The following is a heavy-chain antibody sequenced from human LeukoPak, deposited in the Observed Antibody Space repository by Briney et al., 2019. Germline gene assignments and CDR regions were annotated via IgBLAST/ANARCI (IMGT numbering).Heavy chain of an antibody. J-gene: IGHJ5*02. D-gene: IGHD3-22*01. CDR3: STSDDSSGYLTSFDP. V-gene: IGHV4-31*03. CDR2: IYYTGTT. CDR1: GVSISSGGFY. Sequence: SQTLSLTCSVSGVSISSGGFYWSWIRQLPGKGLEWIGYIYYTGTTHYNPSLRTRVIISVDTSKNQFSLKVNSVTASDTAVYYCSTSDDSSGYLTSFDPWGQGTLVTVSS.